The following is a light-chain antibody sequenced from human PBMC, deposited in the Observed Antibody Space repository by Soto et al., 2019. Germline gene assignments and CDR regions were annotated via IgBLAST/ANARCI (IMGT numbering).Light chain of an antibody. CDR2: AVS. CDR1: SSDVGGYDY. CDR3: SSYAGTHIV. V-gene: IGLV2-8*01. Sequence: QSALTQPPSAAGSPGQSVAISCTGTSSDVGGYDYVSWYQQYPGKAPKLMIYAVSKRPSGVPDRFSGSKSGNTASLTVSGLQAEDEADYYCSSYAGTHIVFGTGTKVTV. J-gene: IGLJ1*01.